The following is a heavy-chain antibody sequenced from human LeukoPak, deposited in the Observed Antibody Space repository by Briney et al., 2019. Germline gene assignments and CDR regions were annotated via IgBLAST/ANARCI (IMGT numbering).Heavy chain of an antibody. D-gene: IGHD3-10*01. Sequence: ASVTVSCKASGYTFTSYDINWVRQATGQGLEWMGWMNPNSGNTGYAQKFQGRVTMTRNTSISTAYMELSSLRSEDTAVYYCARGVGRYYGSGSYYYPDYWGQGTLVTVSS. CDR3: ARGVGRYYGSGSYYYPDY. J-gene: IGHJ4*02. V-gene: IGHV1-8*01. CDR2: MNPNSGNT. CDR1: GYTFTSYD.